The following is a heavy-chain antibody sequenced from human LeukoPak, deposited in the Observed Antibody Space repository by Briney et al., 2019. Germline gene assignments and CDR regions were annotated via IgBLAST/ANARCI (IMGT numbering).Heavy chain of an antibody. CDR1: GGSISSSSYY. CDR3: ARQGAFNY. Sequence: PSETLSLTCTVSGGSISSSSYYWGWIRPPPGKGLEWIGSIYYSGSTYYNPSLKSRVTISVDTSKNQFSLKLSSVTAADTAVYYCARQGAFNYWGQGTLVTVSS. CDR2: IYYSGST. J-gene: IGHJ4*02. V-gene: IGHV4-39*01. D-gene: IGHD3-16*01.